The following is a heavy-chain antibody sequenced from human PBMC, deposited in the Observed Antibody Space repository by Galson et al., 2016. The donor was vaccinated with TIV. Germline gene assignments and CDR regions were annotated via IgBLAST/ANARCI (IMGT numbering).Heavy chain of an antibody. CDR3: ARTTPPPVSSNGWNDAFDF. Sequence: SLRLSCAASGFTFSSLSMHWVRQAPGKGLEWVSSISNTGSFKHYPDSLKGQFTISRDNAKNSVFLQMNSLRAEDTAVYSCARTTPPPVSSNGWNDAFDFWGQGTIVTVSS. D-gene: IGHD6-19*01. J-gene: IGHJ3*01. V-gene: IGHV3-21*04. CDR1: GFTFSSLS. CDR2: ISNTGSFK.